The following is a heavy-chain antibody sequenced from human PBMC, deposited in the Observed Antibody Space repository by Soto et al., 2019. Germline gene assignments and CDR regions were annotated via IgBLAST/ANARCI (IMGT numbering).Heavy chain of an antibody. V-gene: IGHV4-4*02. D-gene: IGHD6-13*01. Sequence: PSETLSLTCAVSSGSISSSNWWSWVRQPPGKGLEWIGEIYHSGSANYNPSLKSRVTISVDKSKNQFSLKLSSVTAADTAVYYCAKNNSVIAGIEYWGQETRVTASS. CDR1: SGSISSSNW. J-gene: IGHJ4*02. CDR3: AKNNSVIAGIEY. CDR2: IYHSGSA.